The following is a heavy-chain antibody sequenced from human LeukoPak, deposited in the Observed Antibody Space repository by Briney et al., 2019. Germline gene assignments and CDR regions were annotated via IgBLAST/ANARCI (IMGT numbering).Heavy chain of an antibody. J-gene: IGHJ4*02. D-gene: IGHD5-24*01. CDR2: IYSGGST. V-gene: IGHV3-53*01. CDR3: ARGRRVGWLQPMHFDY. Sequence: GGSLRLSCAASGFTFSSNYMSWVRQAPGKGLEWVSVIYSGGSTYYADSVKGRFTISRDNSKNTLYLQMNSLRAEDTAVYYCARGRRVGWLQPMHFDYWGQGTLVTVSS. CDR1: GFTFSSNY.